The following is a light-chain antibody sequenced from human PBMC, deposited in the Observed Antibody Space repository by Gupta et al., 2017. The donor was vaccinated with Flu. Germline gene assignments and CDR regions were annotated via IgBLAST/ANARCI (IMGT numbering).Light chain of an antibody. J-gene: IGLJ3*02. V-gene: IGLV2-11*01. Sequence: QSALTQPRSVSGSPGQSVTISCTDVSAYKYVSWYQQHPGKVPKVIIYDVTKRPSGVPDRFSGSWSGNTASLTISGLQAEDEADYYCSSYAGTYTWMFGGGTKLTVL. CDR1: VSAYKY. CDR2: DVT. CDR3: SSYAGTYTWM.